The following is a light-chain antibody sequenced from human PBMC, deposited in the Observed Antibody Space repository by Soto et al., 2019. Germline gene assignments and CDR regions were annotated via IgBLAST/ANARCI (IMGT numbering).Light chain of an antibody. V-gene: IGLV2-14*03. Sequence: QSVLTQPASVSGSPGQSITISCTGTSSDIGGYNYVSWYQQHPGKAPKLMFYNVSDRPSGVSNRFSGSKSGNTASLTISGLQAEDEADYYCASYASSNTVLFGGGTKLTVL. J-gene: IGLJ2*01. CDR1: SSDIGGYNY. CDR2: NVS. CDR3: ASYASSNTVL.